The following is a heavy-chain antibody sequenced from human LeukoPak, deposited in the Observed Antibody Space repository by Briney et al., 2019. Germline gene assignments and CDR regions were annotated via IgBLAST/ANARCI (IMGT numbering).Heavy chain of an antibody. CDR1: GFTFSTYA. CDR3: AKSLEWLAYFDY. D-gene: IGHD3-3*01. CDR2: ISGSGGST. Sequence: GGSLRLPCAASGFTFSTYAMSWVRQPPGKGLEWVSAISGSGGSTYYADSVKGRFTISRDNSKNTLYLQMNSLRAEDTAVYYCAKSLEWLAYFDYWGQGTLVTVSS. V-gene: IGHV3-23*01. J-gene: IGHJ4*02.